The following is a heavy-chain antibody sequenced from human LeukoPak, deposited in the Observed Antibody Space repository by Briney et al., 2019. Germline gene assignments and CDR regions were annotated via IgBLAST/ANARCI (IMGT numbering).Heavy chain of an antibody. Sequence: PSETLSLTCTVSGGSISGYYWSWIRQAPGKELEWIGYIFYSGNTRYNPSLKSRVTISIDTPKNQFSLKLSSVTAADSAVYYCARQPNDYRDYTFESWGQGTLVTVSS. CDR3: ARQPNDYRDYTFES. CDR1: GGSISGYY. J-gene: IGHJ4*02. V-gene: IGHV4-59*08. D-gene: IGHD4-17*01. CDR2: IFYSGNT.